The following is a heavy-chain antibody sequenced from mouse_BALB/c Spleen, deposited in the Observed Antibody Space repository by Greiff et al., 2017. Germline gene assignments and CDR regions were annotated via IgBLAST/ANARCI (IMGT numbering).Heavy chain of an antibody. V-gene: IGHV3-8*02. Sequence: EVMLVESGPSLVKPSQTLSLTCSVTGDSITSGYWNWIRKFPGNKLEYMGYISYSGSTYYNPSLKSRISITRDTSKNQYYLQLNSVTTEDTATYYCARYATKRDYFDYWGQGTTLTVSS. CDR3: ARYATKRDYFDY. D-gene: IGHD2-1*01. CDR2: ISYSGST. CDR1: GDSITSGY. J-gene: IGHJ2*01.